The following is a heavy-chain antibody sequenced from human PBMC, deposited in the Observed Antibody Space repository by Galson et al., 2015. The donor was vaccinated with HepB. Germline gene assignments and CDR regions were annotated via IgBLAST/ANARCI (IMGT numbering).Heavy chain of an antibody. V-gene: IGHV4-59*11. CDR3: ARLNYDSSGYGGWFDP. D-gene: IGHD3-22*01. CDR1: YGSIKSHS. Sequence: TLSLTCTVSYGSIKSHSWTWVRQPPGKGLEWVGYLFDNGITKYNPSLMSRVAMSVDTSRNQLSLRLNSVTAGDTAVYYCARLNYDSSGYGGWFDPWGQGTLVTVSS. J-gene: IGHJ5*02. CDR2: LFDNGIT.